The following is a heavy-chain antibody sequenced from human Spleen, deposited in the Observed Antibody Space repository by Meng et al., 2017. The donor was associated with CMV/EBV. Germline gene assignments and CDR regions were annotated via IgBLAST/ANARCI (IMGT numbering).Heavy chain of an antibody. D-gene: IGHD1-7*01. J-gene: IGHJ4*02. CDR3: AKETGTTGY. CDR1: GFTFSTYD. V-gene: IGHV3-23*01. CDR2: ISFSGATT. Sequence: GGSLRLSCAASGFTFSTYDMNWFRQAPGKGLEWVSVISFSGATTYYADSVKGRFTISRDISKNTLYLQMNSLTAEDTAVYYCAKETGTTGYWGQGTLVTVSS.